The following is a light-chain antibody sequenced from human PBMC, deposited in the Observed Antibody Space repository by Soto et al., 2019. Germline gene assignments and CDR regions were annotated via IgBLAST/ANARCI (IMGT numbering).Light chain of an antibody. CDR2: DAS. Sequence: EIVLTQSPATLSLSPGERATLSCRASQSVISYLAWYQQKPDQAPRLLIHDASNRATGIPARFSGSGSGRDFTLTISSLEPEDSGVYYCQQRSTWPGTFGQGTKLEIK. CDR1: QSVISY. CDR3: QQRSTWPGT. J-gene: IGKJ2*01. V-gene: IGKV3-11*02.